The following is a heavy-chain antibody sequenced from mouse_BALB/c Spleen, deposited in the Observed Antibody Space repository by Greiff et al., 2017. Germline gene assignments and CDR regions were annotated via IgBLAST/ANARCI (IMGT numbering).Heavy chain of an antibody. CDR2: INPGSSTI. V-gene: IGHV4-2*02. CDR3: ARHGYYAMDY. CDR1: GFDFSRYW. Sequence: VQLQQSGGGLVQPGGSLNLSCAASGFDFSRYWMSWARQAPGKGQEWIGEINPGSSTINYTPSLKDKFIISRDNAKNTLYLQMSKVRSEDTALYYCARHGYYAMDYWGQGTSVTVSS. J-gene: IGHJ4*01.